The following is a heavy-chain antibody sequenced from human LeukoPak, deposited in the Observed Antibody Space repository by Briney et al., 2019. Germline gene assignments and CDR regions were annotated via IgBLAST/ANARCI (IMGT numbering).Heavy chain of an antibody. CDR3: ARASGHYGSGSYYDY. Sequence: GESLSLACAASEFTSSIYPMQCVRQVAGEGLEYVSAISNDGGSTYYANSVKGRFTISRDNYKNPLYHQMGRLRAEDMAVYYCARASGHYGSGSYYDYWGQGTLVTVSS. J-gene: IGHJ4*02. CDR2: ISNDGGST. CDR1: EFTSSIYP. V-gene: IGHV3-64*01. D-gene: IGHD3-10*01.